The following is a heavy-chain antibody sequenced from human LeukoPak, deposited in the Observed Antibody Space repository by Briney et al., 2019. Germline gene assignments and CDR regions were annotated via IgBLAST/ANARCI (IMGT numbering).Heavy chain of an antibody. CDR1: GYSISSGYY. Sequence: ETLSLTCTVSGYSISSGYYWGWIRQPPGKGLEWVSSITATSTSIYYADSLKGRFTISRDNAKNSLYLQMNSLRAEDTAVYYCVRTYYDILTAYNPYFDYWGQGILVTVSS. J-gene: IGHJ4*02. V-gene: IGHV3-21*01. CDR3: VRTYYDILTAYNPYFDY. CDR2: ITATSTSI. D-gene: IGHD3-9*01.